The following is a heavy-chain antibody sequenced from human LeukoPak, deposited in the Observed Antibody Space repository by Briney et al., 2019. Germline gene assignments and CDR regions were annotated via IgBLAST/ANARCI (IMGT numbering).Heavy chain of an antibody. J-gene: IGHJ6*04. V-gene: IGHV4-31*03. D-gene: IGHD2-2*01. CDR2: IYYSGST. CDR3: ARVPIVVVPAAIGVVYYYYGMDV. CDR1: GGSISSGGYY. Sequence: PSQTLSLTCTVSGGSISSGGYYWSWIRQHPGKGLEWIGYIYYSGSTYYNPSLKSRVTIPVDTSKNQFSLKLSSVTAADTAVYYCARVPIVVVPAAIGVVYYYYGMDVWGKGTTVTVSS.